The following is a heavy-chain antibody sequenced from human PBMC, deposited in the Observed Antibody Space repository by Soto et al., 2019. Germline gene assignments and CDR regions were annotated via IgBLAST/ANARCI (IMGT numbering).Heavy chain of an antibody. D-gene: IGHD5-18*01. J-gene: IGHJ6*04. CDR2: ILPLFHTT. V-gene: IGHV1-69*01. Sequence: QVQLVQSGAEVKKPGSSVKVSCMASGGTFTNFGFSWVRQAPGQGLEWMGGILPLFHTTNFAQKFQGRVTITADESTSTAYMELSSLRSEDTAVYYCARGTAMVTTSQDDFYYGMDVWGAGTTVTVSS. CDR3: ARGTAMVTTSQDDFYYGMDV. CDR1: GGTFTNFG.